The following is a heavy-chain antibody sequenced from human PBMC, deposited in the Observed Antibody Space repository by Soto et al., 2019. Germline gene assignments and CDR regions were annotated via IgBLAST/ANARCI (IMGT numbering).Heavy chain of an antibody. V-gene: IGHV4-38-2*01. J-gene: IGHJ5*02. CDR1: NYSITDGFY. Sequence: SETLSLTCVVSNYSITDGFYWAWIRQPPGKGLEWLGHVYHSGNTYYNPSLKSRLTISPDVSQNQFSLSLLSVTTSDTAVYFCARAGAVTGAMDSWGQGALVTVSS. CDR3: ARAGAVTGAMDS. D-gene: IGHD6-19*01. CDR2: VYHSGNT.